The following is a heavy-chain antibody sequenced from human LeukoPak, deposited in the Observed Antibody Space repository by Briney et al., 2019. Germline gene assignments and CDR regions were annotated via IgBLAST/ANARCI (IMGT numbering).Heavy chain of an antibody. Sequence: ASVKVSCKASGYTFTDYYMHGVRQAPGQGLEWMGWINPNSGGTNYAQKFQGRVTMTRDTSISTAYMELSRLRSDDTAVYYCARPSYYYDSSGYPGYYFDYWGQGTLVTVSS. D-gene: IGHD3-22*01. V-gene: IGHV1-2*02. CDR1: GYTFTDYY. CDR2: INPNSGGT. CDR3: ARPSYYYDSSGYPGYYFDY. J-gene: IGHJ4*02.